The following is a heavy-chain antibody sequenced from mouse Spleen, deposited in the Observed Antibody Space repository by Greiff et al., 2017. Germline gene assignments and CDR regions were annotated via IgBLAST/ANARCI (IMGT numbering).Heavy chain of an antibody. Sequence: QVQLKQSGAELVRPGASVTLSCKASGYTFTDYEMHWVKQTPVHGLEWIGAIDPETGGTAYNQKFKGKAILTADKSSSTAYMELRSLTSEDSAVYYCTRGEDYHYAMDYWGQGTSVTVSS. CDR1: GYTFTDYE. CDR3: TRGEDYHYAMDY. J-gene: IGHJ4*01. CDR2: IDPETGGT. V-gene: IGHV1-15*01. D-gene: IGHD2-4*01.